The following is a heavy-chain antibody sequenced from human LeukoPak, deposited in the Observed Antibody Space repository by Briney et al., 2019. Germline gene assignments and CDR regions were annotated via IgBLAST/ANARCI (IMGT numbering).Heavy chain of an antibody. V-gene: IGHV3-33*01. Sequence: GGSLRLSCAASGFTFSSYGMHWVRQAPGKGLEWVAVIWYDGSNKYYADSVKGRFTISRDNSKNTLYLQMNSRRAEDTAVYYCARNVLRYFDWLPLDFDYWGQGTLVTVSS. CDR2: IWYDGSNK. J-gene: IGHJ4*02. CDR1: GFTFSSYG. D-gene: IGHD3-9*01. CDR3: ARNVLRYFDWLPLDFDY.